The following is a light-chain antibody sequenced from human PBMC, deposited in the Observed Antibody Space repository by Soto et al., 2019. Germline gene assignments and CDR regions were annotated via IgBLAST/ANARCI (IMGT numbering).Light chain of an antibody. V-gene: IGLV2-14*01. CDR2: EVS. CDR3: SSHTTYSTRI. J-gene: IGLJ1*01. CDR1: SSDIGSYNY. Sequence: QSALTQPASVSGSPGQTIAISSTGTSSDIGSYNYVSWYQQHPGKAPKLIIHEVSNRPSGISDHFSGSKSGNTASLTISGLQADDEADYYCSSHTTYSTRIFGTGTKVTVL.